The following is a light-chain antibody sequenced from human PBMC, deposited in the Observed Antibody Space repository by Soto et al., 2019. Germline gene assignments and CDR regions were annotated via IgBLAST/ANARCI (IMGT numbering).Light chain of an antibody. CDR1: SSDVCAYNF. J-gene: IGLJ1*01. V-gene: IGLV2-8*01. CDR3: SSHAGSIHFYV. CDR2: EVT. Sequence: SALSPPASASGSPGQSVTISCTGTSSDVCAYNFVSWYQQHPGKAPKLIISEVTKRPSGVPDRFYGSKSGKTASLTVSGLQAEDEADYYCSSHAGSIHFYVFGTGTKVTV.